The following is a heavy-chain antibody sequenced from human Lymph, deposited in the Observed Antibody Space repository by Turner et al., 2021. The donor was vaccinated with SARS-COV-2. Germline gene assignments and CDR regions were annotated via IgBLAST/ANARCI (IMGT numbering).Heavy chain of an antibody. CDR1: GFTFSSYA. J-gene: IGHJ4*02. V-gene: IGHV3-23*01. CDR3: AKGGGWGYQPGVYFDY. D-gene: IGHD2-2*01. CDR2: ISGSGGST. Sequence: EVQLLESGGGLVQPGGSLRLSCAASGFTFSSYAMSWVRQAPGKGLEWVSAISGSGGSTYYADSVKGRFTISRDNSKNTLYLQMNSLRAEDTAVYYCAKGGGWGYQPGVYFDYWGQGTLVTVSS.